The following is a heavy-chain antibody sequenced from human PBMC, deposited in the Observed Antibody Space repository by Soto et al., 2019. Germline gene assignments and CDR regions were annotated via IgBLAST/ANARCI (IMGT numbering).Heavy chain of an antibody. CDR2: ISYDGSNT. J-gene: IGHJ4*02. V-gene: IGHV3-30-3*01. CDR3: ARCTVFHMIAPFFHY. Sequence: PGKGLEWVAVISYDGSNTYYADSVKGRFTISRDNSKNTLYLQMNSLRAEDTAVYYCARCTVFHMIAPFFHYWGPGTLVTVSS. D-gene: IGHD3-16*01.